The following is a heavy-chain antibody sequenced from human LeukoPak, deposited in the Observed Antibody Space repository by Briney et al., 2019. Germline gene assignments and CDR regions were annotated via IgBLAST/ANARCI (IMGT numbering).Heavy chain of an antibody. Sequence: ASVKVSCKASGYTFTSYYMRWVRQAPGQGLEWMGIINPSGGSTSYGQKFQGRVTMTRDTYTSTVYLKLSSLRSEDTAVYYCARDLVVVVAARYGMDVWGQGTTVTVS. CDR2: INPSGGST. J-gene: IGHJ6*02. CDR1: GYTFTSYY. CDR3: ARDLVVVVAARYGMDV. V-gene: IGHV1-46*01. D-gene: IGHD2-15*01.